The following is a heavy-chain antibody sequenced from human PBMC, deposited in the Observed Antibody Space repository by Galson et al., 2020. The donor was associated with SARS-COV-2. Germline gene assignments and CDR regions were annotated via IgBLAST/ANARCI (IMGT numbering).Heavy chain of an antibody. Sequence: ASVKVSCKVSGYTLTELSMHWVRQAPGKGLEWMGGFDPEDGETIYAQKFQGRVTMTEDTSTDTAYMELSSLRSEDTAVYYCATDLQPYFDWLRSDPWGQGTLVTVSS. J-gene: IGHJ5*02. D-gene: IGHD3-9*01. CDR3: ATDLQPYFDWLRSDP. V-gene: IGHV1-24*01. CDR2: FDPEDGET. CDR1: GYTLTELS.